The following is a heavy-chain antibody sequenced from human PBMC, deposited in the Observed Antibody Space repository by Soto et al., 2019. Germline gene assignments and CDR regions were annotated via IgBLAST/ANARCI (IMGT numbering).Heavy chain of an antibody. CDR3: ARAGWFGEFIFDY. J-gene: IGHJ4*02. CDR1: GFTVSSNY. D-gene: IGHD3-10*01. CDR2: IYSGGST. Sequence: GGSLRLSCAASGFTVSSNYMSWVRQAPGKGLEWVSVIYSGGSTYYADSVKGRFTISRDNSKNTLYLQMNSLRAEDTAVYYCARAGWFGEFIFDYWGQGTLVTVSS. V-gene: IGHV3-66*01.